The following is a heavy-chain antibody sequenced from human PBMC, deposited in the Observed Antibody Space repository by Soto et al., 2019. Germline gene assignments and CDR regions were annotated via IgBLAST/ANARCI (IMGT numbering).Heavy chain of an antibody. D-gene: IGHD2-2*01. V-gene: IGHV3-21*01. CDR3: ARDGHCISSSCFFLPDY. CDR1: GFTFSSYS. CDR2: ISGSASNI. J-gene: IGHJ4*02. Sequence: GGSLRLSCAAPGFTFSSYSMSWVRQAPGKGLEWVSSISGSASNIHYADSVKGRFTISRDTAENSLYLQLNSLRAEDTALYYCARDGHCISSSCFFLPDYWGQGTPVTVSS.